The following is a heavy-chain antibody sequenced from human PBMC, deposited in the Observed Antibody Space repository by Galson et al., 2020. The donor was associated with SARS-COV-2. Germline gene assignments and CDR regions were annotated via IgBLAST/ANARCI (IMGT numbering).Heavy chain of an antibody. CDR3: ARDRGGSYFRDWYFDL. J-gene: IGHJ2*01. D-gene: IGHD1-26*01. V-gene: IGHV3-7*03. CDR2: IKQDGSEK. CDR1: GFTFSSYW. Sequence: GGSLRLSCAASGFTFSSYWMSWVRQAPGKGLEWVANIKQDGSEKYYVDSVKGRFTISRDNAKNSLYLQMNSLRAEDTAVYYCARDRGGSYFRDWYFDLWGRGTLVTVSS.